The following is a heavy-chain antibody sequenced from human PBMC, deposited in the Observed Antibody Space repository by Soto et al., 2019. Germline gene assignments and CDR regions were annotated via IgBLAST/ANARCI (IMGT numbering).Heavy chain of an antibody. Sequence: SETLSLTCAVYGGSFSGYYWSWIRQPPGKGLEWIGEINHSGSTNYNPSLKSRVTISVDTSKNQFSLKLSSVTAADTAVYYCARGSIRGVITSVYYYYYGMDVWGQGTTVTVSS. J-gene: IGHJ6*02. CDR1: GGSFSGYY. CDR3: ARGSIRGVITSVYYYYYGMDV. V-gene: IGHV4-34*01. D-gene: IGHD3-10*01. CDR2: INHSGST.